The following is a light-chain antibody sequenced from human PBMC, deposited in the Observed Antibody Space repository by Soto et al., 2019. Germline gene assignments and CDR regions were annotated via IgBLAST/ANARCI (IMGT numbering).Light chain of an antibody. J-gene: IGKJ4*01. V-gene: IGKV1-33*01. CDR2: VAS. Sequence: DIQMTQSPSSLSASVGDRVTITCQTSQDISNYLNWYQQKPWKAPKLLIYVASNLETGAPSRFSGCGSGTDFTFAISSLQPEDIATYYCQQYDNRPTFGGGTKVVIK. CDR1: QDISNY. CDR3: QQYDNRPT.